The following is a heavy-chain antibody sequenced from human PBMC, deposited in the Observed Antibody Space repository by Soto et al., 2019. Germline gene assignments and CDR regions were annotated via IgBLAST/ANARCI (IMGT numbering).Heavy chain of an antibody. CDR2: IWYDGSNK. CDR3: ARDMGDWIAAHIDY. D-gene: IGHD6-13*01. V-gene: IGHV3-33*01. Sequence: GGSLRLSCAASGFTFSSYGMHWVRQAPGKGLEWVAVIWYDGSNKYYADSVKGRFTISRDNSKNTLYLQMNSLRAEDTAVYYCARDMGDWIAAHIDYWGQGTLVTVSS. J-gene: IGHJ4*02. CDR1: GFTFSSYG.